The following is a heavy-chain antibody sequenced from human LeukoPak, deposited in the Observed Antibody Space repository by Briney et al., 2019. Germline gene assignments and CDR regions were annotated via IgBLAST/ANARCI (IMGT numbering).Heavy chain of an antibody. CDR2: IYYSGST. J-gene: IGHJ4*02. D-gene: IGHD3-10*01. V-gene: IGHV4-39*07. Sequence: PSETLSLTCTVSGGSISSSSYYWGWIRQPPGKGLEWIGSIYYSGSTYYNPSLKSRVTISVDTSKNQFSLKLSSVTAADTAVYYCARDNYYGPAGYFDYWGQGTLVTVSS. CDR1: GGSISSSSYY. CDR3: ARDNYYGPAGYFDY.